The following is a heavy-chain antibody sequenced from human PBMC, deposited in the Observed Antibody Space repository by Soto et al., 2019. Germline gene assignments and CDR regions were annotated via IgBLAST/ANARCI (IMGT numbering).Heavy chain of an antibody. V-gene: IGHV1-18*01. J-gene: IGHJ6*02. D-gene: IGHD6-6*01. CDR3: ARKSSSSSFVYYYYGMDV. CDR2: ISAYNGNT. Sequence: ASVKVSCKASGYTFTSYGISWVRQAPGQGLEWMGWISAYNGNTNYAQKLQGRVTMTTDTSTSTAYMELRSLRSDDTAVYYCARKSSSSSFVYYYYGMDVWGQGTTVTLS. CDR1: GYTFTSYG.